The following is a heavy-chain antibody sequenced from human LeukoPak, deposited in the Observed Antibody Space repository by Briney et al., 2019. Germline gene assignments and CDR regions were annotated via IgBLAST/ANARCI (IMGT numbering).Heavy chain of an antibody. CDR1: GFTFSTYS. J-gene: IGHJ4*02. CDR2: ISSSSSTI. D-gene: IGHD3-22*01. CDR3: ARDAYYYDCSGYSGDFDY. V-gene: IGHV3-48*01. Sequence: GGSLRLSCAASGFTFSTYSMNWVRQAPGKGLEWVSYISSSSSTIYYADSVKGRFTISRDNAKNSLYLQMNSLRAEDTAVYYCARDAYYYDCSGYSGDFDYWGQGTLVTVSS.